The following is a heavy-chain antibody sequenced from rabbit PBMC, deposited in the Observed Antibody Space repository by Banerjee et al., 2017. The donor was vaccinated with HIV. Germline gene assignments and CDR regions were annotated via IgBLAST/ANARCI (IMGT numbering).Heavy chain of an antibody. Sequence: QEQLEESGGDLVKPGASLTLTCTASGFSFSGANYISWVRQAPGKGLEWIGCIYTFSRADTAYASWAKGRFTISKTSSTTVTLQMTSLTAADTATYFCARGPYGYAANGVVTTNRLDLRGPGTLVTVS. CDR2: IYTFSRADT. V-gene: IGHV1S45*01. J-gene: IGHJ3*01. D-gene: IGHD6-1*01. CDR3: ARGPYGYAANGVVTTNRLDL. CDR1: GFSFSGANY.